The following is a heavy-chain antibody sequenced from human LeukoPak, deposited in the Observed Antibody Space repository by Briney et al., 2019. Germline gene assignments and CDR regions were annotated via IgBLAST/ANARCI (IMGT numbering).Heavy chain of an antibody. Sequence: PGGSLRLFCAASGFTFSNFDMYWVRQGPGRGLEWVSTIGVGGETHYPDSMRGRFTISRDNTKSSLYLQIDGLRVGDTAVYYCAREHCDGGNCYGWRYLDVWGKGTTVIVPS. CDR3: AREHCDGGNCYGWRYLDV. V-gene: IGHV3-13*04. CDR1: GFTFSNFD. D-gene: IGHD2-15*01. J-gene: IGHJ6*03. CDR2: IGVGGET.